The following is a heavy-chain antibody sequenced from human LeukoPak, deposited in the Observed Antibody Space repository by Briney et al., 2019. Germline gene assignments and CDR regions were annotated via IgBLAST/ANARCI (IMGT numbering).Heavy chain of an antibody. CDR2: INHSGST. CDR3: ARDDRDGYAT. CDR1: GGSFSGYY. J-gene: IGHJ4*02. V-gene: IGHV4-34*01. Sequence: SETLSLTCAVYGGSFSGYYWSWIRQPPGKGLEWIGEINHSGSTNYNPSLKSRVTISVDTSKNQFSLKLSSVTAADTAVYYCARDDRDGYATWGQEPWSPSPQ. D-gene: IGHD5-24*01.